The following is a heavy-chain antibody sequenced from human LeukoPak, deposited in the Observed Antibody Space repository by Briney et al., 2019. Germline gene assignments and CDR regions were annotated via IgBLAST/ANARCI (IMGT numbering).Heavy chain of an antibody. J-gene: IGHJ5*02. V-gene: IGHV3-7*01. CDR1: GFTFSRFW. CDR3: AEGTTA. D-gene: IGHD2/OR15-2a*01. Sequence: PGGSLRLSCAACGFTFSRFWMAWVRQAPGKGLEWVANIKQDGSEKYYVDSVKGRFTISRDNAKNSLYLQMNSLRAEDTAVYYCAEGTTAWGQGTLVTVSS. CDR2: IKQDGSEK.